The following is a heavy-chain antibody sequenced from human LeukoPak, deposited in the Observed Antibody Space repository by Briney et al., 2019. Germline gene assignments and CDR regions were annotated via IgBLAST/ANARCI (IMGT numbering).Heavy chain of an antibody. CDR3: ARSSFPYYFDY. J-gene: IGHJ4*02. Sequence: GGSLRLSCAASGFTFSDYYMSWIRQAPGKGLEWVSYISSSGSTIYYTDSVKGRFTISRDNAKNSLYLQMNSLRAEDTAVYYCARSSFPYYFDYWGQGTLVTVSS. CDR2: ISSSGSTI. V-gene: IGHV3-11*01. D-gene: IGHD3-16*01. CDR1: GFTFSDYY.